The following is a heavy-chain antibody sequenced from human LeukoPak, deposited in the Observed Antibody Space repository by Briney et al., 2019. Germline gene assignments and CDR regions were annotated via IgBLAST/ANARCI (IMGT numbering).Heavy chain of an antibody. D-gene: IGHD5-18*01. V-gene: IGHV4-39*01. J-gene: IGHJ4*02. CDR3: ARHVIERIQLWFFDY. CDR1: GGSISSSSYY. CDR2: IYYSGST. Sequence: PSETLSLTCTVSGGSISSSSYYWGWIRQPPGKGLEWIGSIYYSGSTYYNPSLKSRVTISVDTSKNQFSLKLSSVTAADTAVYYCARHVIERIQLWFFDYWGQGTLVTVSS.